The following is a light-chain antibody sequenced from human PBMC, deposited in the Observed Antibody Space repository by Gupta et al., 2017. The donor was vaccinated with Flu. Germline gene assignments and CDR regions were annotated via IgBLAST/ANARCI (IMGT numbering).Light chain of an antibody. Sequence: DIQLTQSPSFLSASVGDRVTITCRASQGLDNYLAWYQQKPGKAPKLLIYAASSLQSGVPARFSGSGSGTEFTLTIRSLQPEDSASYFCLQLNNYPLTFGGGTKVEVK. V-gene: IGKV1-9*01. J-gene: IGKJ4*01. CDR3: LQLNNYPLT. CDR2: AAS. CDR1: QGLDNY.